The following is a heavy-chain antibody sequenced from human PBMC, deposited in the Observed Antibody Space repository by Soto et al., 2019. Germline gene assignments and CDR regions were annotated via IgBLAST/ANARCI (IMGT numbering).Heavy chain of an antibody. J-gene: IGHJ6*02. V-gene: IGHV1-69*13. Sequence: SVKVSCKASGGTFTSHGISWVRQAPGQGLEWMGGMVPIFGTPNYAQKFQGRVTIVADESTSTAYMELSSLRSEDTAVYYCARYRDYYVISVVYKYYHNMDFWGQGTTVTVSS. CDR3: ARYRDYYVISVVYKYYHNMDF. D-gene: IGHD3-22*01. CDR1: GGTFTSHG. CDR2: MVPIFGTP.